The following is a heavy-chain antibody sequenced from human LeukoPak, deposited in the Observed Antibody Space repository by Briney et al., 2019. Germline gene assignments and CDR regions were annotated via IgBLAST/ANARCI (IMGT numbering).Heavy chain of an antibody. CDR3: ARRGIVIAAFDY. J-gene: IGHJ4*02. V-gene: IGHV3-7*01. CDR2: LKQDGSEI. D-gene: IGHD2/OR15-2a*01. Sequence: GGSLRLSCAASGFIFSNYWMSWVRQAPGKGLEWVANLKQDGSEIHYVDSVKGRFTISRDNAKNSLYLQMNSLRAEDTALYYCARRGIVIAAFDYWGQGTLVTVSS. CDR1: GFIFSNYW.